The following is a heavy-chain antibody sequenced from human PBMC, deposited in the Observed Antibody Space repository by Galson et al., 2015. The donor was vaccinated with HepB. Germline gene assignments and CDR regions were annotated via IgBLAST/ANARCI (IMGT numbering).Heavy chain of an antibody. D-gene: IGHD4-17*01. CDR1: GFTFSSYG. V-gene: IGHV3-30*18. CDR2: ISYDGSNK. CDR3: AKKNDYGDQIDAFDI. J-gene: IGHJ3*02. Sequence: SLRLSCAASGFTFSSYGMHWVRQAPGKGLEWVAVISYDGSNKYYADSVKGRFTISRDNSKNTLYLQMNSLRAEDTAVYYCAKKNDYGDQIDAFDIWGQGTMVTVSS.